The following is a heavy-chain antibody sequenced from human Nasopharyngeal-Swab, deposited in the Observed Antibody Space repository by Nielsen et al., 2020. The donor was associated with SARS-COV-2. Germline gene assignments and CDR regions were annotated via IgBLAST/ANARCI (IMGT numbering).Heavy chain of an antibody. Sequence: GRSLRLSCAASGFNFGDYAMHWVRQAPGKGLEWVSGISWNSAGLGYADSVKGRFTISRDNAKNSLYLQMNSLRPEDTALYYCAKAFPTDYWGQGTLVTVSS. J-gene: IGHJ4*02. CDR1: GFNFGDYA. CDR3: AKAFPTDY. V-gene: IGHV3-9*01. CDR2: ISWNSAGL.